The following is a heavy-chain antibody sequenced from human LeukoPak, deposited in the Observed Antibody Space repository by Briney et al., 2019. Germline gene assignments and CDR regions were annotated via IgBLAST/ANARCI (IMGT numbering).Heavy chain of an antibody. D-gene: IGHD2-15*01. V-gene: IGHV1-69*05. CDR3: TTNNWWDCSGGSCYPLFDY. CDR2: IIPIFGTA. J-gene: IGHJ4*02. CDR1: GGTFSSYA. Sequence: SVKVSCKASGGTFSSYAIGWVRQAPGQGLEWMGGIIPIFGTANYAQKFQGRVTITTDESTSTAYMELSSLRSEDTAVYYCTTNNWWDCSGGSCYPLFDYWGQGTLVTVSS.